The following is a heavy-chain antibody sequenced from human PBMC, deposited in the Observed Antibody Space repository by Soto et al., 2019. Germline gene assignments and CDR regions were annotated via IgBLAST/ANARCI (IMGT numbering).Heavy chain of an antibody. J-gene: IGHJ3*02. CDR1: GYTFTSYS. CDR3: ATPHYDYVWGSYRYYAFDI. D-gene: IGHD3-16*02. CDR2: INPSGET. V-gene: IGHV1-46*01. Sequence: ASVKVSCKASGYTFTSYSMHWVRQAPGQGLEWMGIINPSGETIYAQKFQGRVTMTEDTSTDTAYMELSSLRSEDTAVYYCATPHYDYVWGSYRYYAFDIWGQGTMVTVSS.